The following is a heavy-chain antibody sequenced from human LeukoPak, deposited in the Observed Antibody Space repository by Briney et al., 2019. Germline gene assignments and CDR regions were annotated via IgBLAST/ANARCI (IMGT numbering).Heavy chain of an antibody. CDR3: ARVPTDYANWFDP. CDR2: INPNSGGT. Sequence: ASVKVSCKASGYTLTGYYMHWVRQAPGQGLEWMGWINPNSGGTNYAQKFQGRVTMTRDTSISTAYMELSRLRSDDTAVYYCARVPTDYANWFDPWGQGTLVTVSS. J-gene: IGHJ5*02. D-gene: IGHD4-17*01. V-gene: IGHV1-2*02. CDR1: GYTLTGYY.